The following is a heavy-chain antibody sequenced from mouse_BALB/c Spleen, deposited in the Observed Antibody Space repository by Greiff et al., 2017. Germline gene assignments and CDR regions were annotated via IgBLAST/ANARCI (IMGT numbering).Heavy chain of an antibody. CDR1: GFTFSSYT. CDR2: ISNGGGST. J-gene: IGHJ4*01. Sequence: EVQVVESGGGLVQPGGSLKLSCAASGFTFSSYTMSWVRQTPEKRLEWVAYISNGGGSTYYPDTVKGRFTISRDNAKNTLYLQMSSLKSEDTAMYYCARHARYDDYYAMDYWGQGTSVTVSS. CDR3: ARHARYDDYYAMDY. D-gene: IGHD2-14*01. V-gene: IGHV5-12-2*01.